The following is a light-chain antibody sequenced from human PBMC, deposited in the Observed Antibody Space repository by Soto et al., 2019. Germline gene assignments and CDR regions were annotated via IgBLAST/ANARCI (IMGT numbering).Light chain of an antibody. CDR3: QSYDSSLSGSGV. CDR1: SSNIGAGYD. Sequence: QSVLTQPPSVSGAPGQSVIISCTGSSSNIGAGYDVHWYQQLPGTAPKLLIYGNNNRPSGVPDRFSGSKSGTSASLAITGLQAEDEADYHCQSYDSSLSGSGVFGGGTQLTVL. J-gene: IGLJ2*01. V-gene: IGLV1-40*01. CDR2: GNN.